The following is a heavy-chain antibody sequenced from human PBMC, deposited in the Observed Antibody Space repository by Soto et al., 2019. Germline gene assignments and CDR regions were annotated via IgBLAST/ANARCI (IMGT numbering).Heavy chain of an antibody. CDR3: ARDRLRTGDY. CDR1: GFTFSDYY. J-gene: IGHJ4*02. D-gene: IGHD3-3*01. V-gene: IGHV3-11*01. CDR2: ISSSGTTI. Sequence: PGGSLRLSCAASGFTFSDYYMSWIRQAPGKGLEWVSYISSSGTTIYHADSVKGRFTISRDNANNSLYLQMNTLSAEDTAVYYCARDRLRTGDYFGQGTLVTVSS.